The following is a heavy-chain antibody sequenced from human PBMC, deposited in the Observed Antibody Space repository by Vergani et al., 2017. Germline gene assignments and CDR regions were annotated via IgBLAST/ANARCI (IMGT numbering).Heavy chain of an antibody. CDR2: VDPEDGET. CDR1: GYTFTDHY. D-gene: IGHD4-17*01. V-gene: IGHV1-69-2*01. Sequence: VQLGQSGAEVKKPGATMKISCKVSGYTFTDHYMHWVKQAPGKGLEWMGLVDPEDGETIYAEKFKGRVTIAADTSTDTAHLELSSLRSEDTAVYYCATPQTVTTGGMEVWGQGTTVIVSS. CDR3: ATPQTVTTGGMEV. J-gene: IGHJ6*02.